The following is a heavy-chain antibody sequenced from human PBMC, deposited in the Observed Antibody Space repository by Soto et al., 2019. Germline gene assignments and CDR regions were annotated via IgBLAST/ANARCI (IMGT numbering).Heavy chain of an antibody. D-gene: IGHD1-20*01. CDR3: AREGYKSYHYGMDV. CDR1: GGSISDFY. CDR2: LYSRGTT. J-gene: IGHJ6*02. Sequence: SETLSLTCTVSGGSISDFYWSWIRRPAGKGLEWIGHLYSRGTTNSNPSIESRVTMSVDTCKNQFSLNLRFVTAADTAVYYCAREGYKSYHYGMDVWGQGTPVTGSS. V-gene: IGHV4-4*07.